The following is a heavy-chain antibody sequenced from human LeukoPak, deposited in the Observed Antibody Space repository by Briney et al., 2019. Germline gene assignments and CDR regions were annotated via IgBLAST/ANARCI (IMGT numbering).Heavy chain of an antibody. CDR1: GGSISSSNYY. Sequence: PSETLSLTCTDSGGSISSSNYYWSWIRQPAGKGLEWIGRIYTGGTTNYNPSLNSRVTISIDTSKNQFSLKLSSVTAADTAVYYCARGLWFGDENPPYFDYWGQGTLVTVSS. CDR3: ARGLWFGDENPPYFDY. V-gene: IGHV4-61*02. CDR2: IYTGGTT. D-gene: IGHD3-10*01. J-gene: IGHJ4*02.